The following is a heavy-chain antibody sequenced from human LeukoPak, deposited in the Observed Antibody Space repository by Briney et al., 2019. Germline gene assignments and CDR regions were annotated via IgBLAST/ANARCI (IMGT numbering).Heavy chain of an antibody. V-gene: IGHV4-59*01. D-gene: IGHD2-15*01. CDR3: ARRGRAQGPLSL. CDR1: GGSITSFY. Sequence: SEALSLTCTVSGGSITSFYWSWIRQPPGKGLEWIGYIYYSGSTNYNPSLKSRVTISVDTSKNQFSLNLSSVTAADTAVYYCARRGRAQGPLSLWGQGTMVTVSS. J-gene: IGHJ3*01. CDR2: IYYSGST.